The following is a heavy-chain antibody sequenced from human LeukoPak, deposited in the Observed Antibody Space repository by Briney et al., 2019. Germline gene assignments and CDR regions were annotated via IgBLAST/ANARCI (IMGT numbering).Heavy chain of an antibody. V-gene: IGHV3-30*04. CDR1: RFTITNYA. Sequence: GGSLRLSCAASRFTITNYAIHWVRQAPGKGLDWVAVVSFDGSDKYYTDSVRGRFIISRDNSKNTLYLQMNSLTPEDTAVYYFARDRALGYFDLWGRGTLVTVSS. CDR3: ARDRALGYFDL. CDR2: VSFDGSDK. D-gene: IGHD3-10*01. J-gene: IGHJ2*01.